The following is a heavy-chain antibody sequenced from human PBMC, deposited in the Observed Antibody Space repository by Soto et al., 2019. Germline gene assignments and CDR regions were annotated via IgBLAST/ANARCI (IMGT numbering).Heavy chain of an antibody. D-gene: IGHD1-1*01. CDR3: ARDKVFAGDYYYYGMDV. J-gene: IGHJ6*02. CDR1: GFTFSNYD. V-gene: IGHV3-13*01. Sequence: GGSLRLSCAASGFTFSNYDMHWVRQVTGKGLEWISSIGTAGDTYYAGSVRGRFTISRENAKNSLYLQMNSLRAGDTAVYYCARDKVFAGDYYYYGMDVWGQGTTVTVSS. CDR2: IGTAGDT.